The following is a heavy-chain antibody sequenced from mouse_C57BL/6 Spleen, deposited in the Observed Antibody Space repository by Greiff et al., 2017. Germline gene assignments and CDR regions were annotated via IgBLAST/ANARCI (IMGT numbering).Heavy chain of an antibody. CDR2: INPNYGTT. CDR3: ARYQSALLLRKGFDY. J-gene: IGHJ2*01. CDR1: GYSFTDYN. D-gene: IGHD1-1*01. Sequence: EVQLVESGPELVKPGASVKISCKASGYSFTDYNMNWVKQSNGKSLEWIGVINPNYGTTSYNQQFKDKATLTVYQSSSTAYMQLNSLTSEDAAVYYCARYQSALLLRKGFDYWGQGTTLTVSS. V-gene: IGHV1-39*01.